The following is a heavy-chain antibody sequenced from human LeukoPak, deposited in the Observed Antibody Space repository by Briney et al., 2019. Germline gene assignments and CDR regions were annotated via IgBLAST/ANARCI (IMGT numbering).Heavy chain of an antibody. Sequence: GASVKVSFKCSGYTFTSYGISWVRQAPAQGIEWMGWISTYNGNTNYAQKLQGRVTITTDTSTSKPYTELRSLRTDEKAVFYCGGEYSQADYFDYCGQRSLVTVSS. CDR1: GYTFTSYG. CDR2: ISTYNGNT. D-gene: IGHD2-15*01. V-gene: IGHV1-18*01. J-gene: IGHJ4*02. CDR3: GGEYSQADYFDY.